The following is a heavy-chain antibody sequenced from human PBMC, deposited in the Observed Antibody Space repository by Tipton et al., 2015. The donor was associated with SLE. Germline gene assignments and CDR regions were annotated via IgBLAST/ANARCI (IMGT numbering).Heavy chain of an antibody. Sequence: QLVQSGAEVKKPGASVKVSCKASGYTFTGYYMHWVRQAPGQGLEWMGRINPNSGGTNYAQKFQGRVTVTRDTSISTAYMELSRLRSDDTAVYYCARTRVATIPSAAFDIWGQGTMVTVSS. CDR3: ARTRVATIPSAAFDI. V-gene: IGHV1-2*06. CDR1: GYTFTGYY. J-gene: IGHJ3*02. CDR2: INPNSGGT. D-gene: IGHD5-12*01.